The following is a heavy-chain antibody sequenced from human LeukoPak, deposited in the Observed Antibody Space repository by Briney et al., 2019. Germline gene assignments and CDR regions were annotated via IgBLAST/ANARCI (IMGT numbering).Heavy chain of an antibody. V-gene: IGHV4-59*01. CDR3: ARDRYIVGATWSNWFDP. Sequence: PSETLSLTCTVSGGSISSYYWSWIRQPPGKGLEWIGYIYYSGSTNYNPSLKSRVTTSVDTSKNRFSLKLSSVTAADTAVYYCARDRYIVGATWSNWFDPWGQGTLVTVSS. D-gene: IGHD1-26*01. CDR1: GGSISSYY. CDR2: IYYSGST. J-gene: IGHJ5*02.